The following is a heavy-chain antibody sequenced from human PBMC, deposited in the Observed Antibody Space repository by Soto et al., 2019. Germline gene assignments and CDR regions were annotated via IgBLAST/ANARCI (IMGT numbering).Heavy chain of an antibody. J-gene: IGHJ4*02. CDR2: ISSSSSTI. V-gene: IGHV3-48*01. CDR3: ARGLDGSGSYYRV. D-gene: IGHD3-10*01. CDR1: GFTFSSYS. Sequence: GGSLRLSCAASGFTFSSYSMNWVRQAPGKGLEWVSYISSSSSTIYYADSVKGRFTISRDNAKNSLYLQMNSLRAEDTAVYYCARGLDGSGSYYRVWGQGTLVTVSS.